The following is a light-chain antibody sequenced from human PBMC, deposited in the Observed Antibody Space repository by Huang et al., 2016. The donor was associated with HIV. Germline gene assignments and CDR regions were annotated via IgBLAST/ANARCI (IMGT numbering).Light chain of an antibody. V-gene: IGKV1-12*01. Sequence: DIQMTQSPSSVSASVGDRVTLTCRARQVISRWLAWYQQKPGKAPKLLIHDASSLQSGVPSRCSGSGSETDFTLTISSLQPEDIATYYCQQANSFPPTFGGGTKVEIK. CDR1: QVISRW. CDR3: QQANSFPPT. CDR2: DAS. J-gene: IGKJ4*01.